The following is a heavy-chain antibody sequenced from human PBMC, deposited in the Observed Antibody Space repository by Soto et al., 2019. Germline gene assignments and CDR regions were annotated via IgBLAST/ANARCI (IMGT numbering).Heavy chain of an antibody. CDR1: GYTFTAYY. J-gene: IGHJ6*02. CDR2: INPRFGDT. V-gene: IGHV1-2*02. D-gene: IGHD3-10*01. Sequence: QVQLVQSGAELKEPGDSVRVSCEASGYTFTAYYIHWVRQAPGQGLEWMGWINPRFGDTTYAQDFQVRVSMTRDTSISTVYMELSRLTSDDTAIYYCARNMDYYYGPGSGNGHGFWGQGTTVTVFS. CDR3: ARNMDYYYGPGSGNGHGF.